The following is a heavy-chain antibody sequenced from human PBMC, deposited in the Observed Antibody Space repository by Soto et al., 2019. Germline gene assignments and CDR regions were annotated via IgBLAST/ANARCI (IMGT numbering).Heavy chain of an antibody. D-gene: IGHD2-21*01. CDR3: ARDCGGARDY. Sequence: EVQLVESGGGLVQPGGSLRLSCAASGFTVSSKYMSWVRQAPGKGLEWVSVIYSSGSTYYADSVKGRFTISRDNSKNTLYLQMNSLRAEDTAVYDCARDCGGARDYWGQGTLVTVSS. CDR1: GFTVSSKY. CDR2: IYSSGST. V-gene: IGHV3-66*01. J-gene: IGHJ4*02.